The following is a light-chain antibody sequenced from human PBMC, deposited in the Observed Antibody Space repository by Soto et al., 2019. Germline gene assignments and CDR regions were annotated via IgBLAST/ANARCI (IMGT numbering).Light chain of an antibody. CDR1: SSDVGGYNY. J-gene: IGLJ2*01. CDR3: SSYAGSNNVI. V-gene: IGLV2-8*01. Sequence: QSALTQPPSASGSPGQSFAISCSGTSSDVGGYNYVSWYQQHPGKAPKLMLYEVTKRPSGVPDRFSGSKSGNTASLTVSGLQAEDEADYYCSSYAGSNNVIFGGGTKLNVL. CDR2: EVT.